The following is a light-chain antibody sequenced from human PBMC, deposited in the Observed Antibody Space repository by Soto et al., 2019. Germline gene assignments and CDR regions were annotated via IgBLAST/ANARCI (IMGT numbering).Light chain of an antibody. J-gene: IGLJ2*01. CDR1: ALPQQY. CDR3: QSADSSGTFVV. Sequence: SSELTQPPSVAVSPGQTAMISCSGDALPQQYGYWYQQKPGQAPVMVIFEDNERPSGIPERFSGSSSGTTVTLTISGVQPEDEADYFCQSADSSGTFVVFGGGTKLTVL. V-gene: IGLV3-25*02. CDR2: EDN.